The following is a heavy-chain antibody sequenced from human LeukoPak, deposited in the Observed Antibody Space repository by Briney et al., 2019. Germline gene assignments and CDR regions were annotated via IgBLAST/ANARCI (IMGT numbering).Heavy chain of an antibody. V-gene: IGHV4-59*01. CDR3: ARLAKVESRSLAHYFDS. D-gene: IGHD1-26*01. Sequence: SETLSLTCTVSSASISPDYWSWIRQPPGKGLEFIGYIYYTGGTNYNPSLKSRVTISVDTSKNQFSLKLISVTAADTAVYRCARLAKVESRSLAHYFDSWGQGALVTVSS. CDR2: IYYTGGT. J-gene: IGHJ4*02. CDR1: SASISPDY.